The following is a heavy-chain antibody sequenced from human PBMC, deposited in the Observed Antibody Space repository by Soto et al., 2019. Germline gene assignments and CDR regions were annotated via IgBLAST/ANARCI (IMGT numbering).Heavy chain of an antibody. CDR3: ARELDRSSSWRGHYYYYYGMDV. J-gene: IGHJ6*02. CDR1: GGSISSGGYY. V-gene: IGHV4-31*03. D-gene: IGHD6-6*01. Sequence: QVQLQESGPGLVKPSQTLSLTCTVSGGSISSGGYYWSWIRQHPGKGLEWIGYIYYSGSTYYNPSLKSRVTISVDTSKNQFSLKLSSVTAADTAVYYCARELDRSSSWRGHYYYYYGMDVWGQGTTVTVSS. CDR2: IYYSGST.